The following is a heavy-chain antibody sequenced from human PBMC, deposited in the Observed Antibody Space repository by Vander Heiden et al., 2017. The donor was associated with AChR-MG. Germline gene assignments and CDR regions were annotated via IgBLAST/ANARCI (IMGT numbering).Heavy chain of an antibody. V-gene: IGHV3-11*01. J-gene: IGHJ4*02. D-gene: IGHD4-17*01. CDR1: GSPFRDYY. Sequence: QVQLVEPGGGLVQPGGSLRLSCAASGSPFRDYYRSWIRQAPGKGLEWVSYISSSGSTIYYADSVKGRFTISRDNAKNSLYLQMNSLRAEDTAVYYCAREATPQEETTVIDYWGQGTLVTVSS. CDR3: AREATPQEETTVIDY. CDR2: ISSSGSTI.